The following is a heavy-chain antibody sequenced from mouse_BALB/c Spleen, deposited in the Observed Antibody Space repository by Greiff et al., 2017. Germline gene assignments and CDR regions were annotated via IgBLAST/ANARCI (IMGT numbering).Heavy chain of an antibody. CDR3: ARPVLYYEYDRDAMDY. D-gene: IGHD2-4*01. CDR1: GFDFSRYW. Sequence: EVKLQESGGGLVQPGGSLKLSCAASGFDFSRYWMSWVRQAPGKGLEWIGEINPDSSTINYTPSLKDKFIISRDNAKNTLYLQMSKVRSEDTALYYCARPVLYYEYDRDAMDYWGQGTSVTVSS. CDR2: INPDSSTI. J-gene: IGHJ4*01. V-gene: IGHV4-1*02.